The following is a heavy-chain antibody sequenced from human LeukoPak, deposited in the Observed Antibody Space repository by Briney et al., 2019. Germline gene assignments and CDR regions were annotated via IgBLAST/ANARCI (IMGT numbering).Heavy chain of an antibody. V-gene: IGHV4-59*01. CDR1: GGSISSYY. CDR2: IYYSGST. J-gene: IGHJ4*02. D-gene: IGHD6-25*01. CDR3: TRGELGIAAG. Sequence: SETLSLTCTVSGGSISSYYWSWIRQPPGKGLEWIGYIYYSGSTNYNPSLKSRVTISVDTSKNQFSLKLSSVTAADTAVYYCTRGELGIAAGWGQGTLVTVSS.